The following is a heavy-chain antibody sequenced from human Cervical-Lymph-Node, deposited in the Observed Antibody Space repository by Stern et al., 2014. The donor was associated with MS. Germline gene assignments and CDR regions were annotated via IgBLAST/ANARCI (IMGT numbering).Heavy chain of an antibody. V-gene: IGHV3-30*18. J-gene: IGHJ4*02. Sequence: VQLVESGGGVVQPGRSLRLSCAAPGFTFITYGMHWVRQAPGKGLEWVALISYDGRSKYFADSVKGRFAISRDNSKNTLYLQMNSLRPEDTAVYYCAKDAMREAQWGQGTLVTVSS. D-gene: IGHD1-26*01. CDR3: AKDAMREAQ. CDR1: GFTFITYG. CDR2: ISYDGRSK.